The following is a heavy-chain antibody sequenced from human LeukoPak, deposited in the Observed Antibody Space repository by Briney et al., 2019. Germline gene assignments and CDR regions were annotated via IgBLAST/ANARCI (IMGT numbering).Heavy chain of an antibody. D-gene: IGHD3-10*01. CDR2: IIPIIDAT. Sequence: SVKVSCKASGRGFTGLAVSWLRHVPGQGFEWMGRIIPIIDATHYAQKFQDRVTVTADESTSTAYMELHSLRSEDTAVYFCASSLLRMADLLPSHFDYWGLGTLVTVSS. CDR3: ASSLLRMADLLPSHFDY. V-gene: IGHV1-69*11. CDR1: GRGFTGLA. J-gene: IGHJ4*02.